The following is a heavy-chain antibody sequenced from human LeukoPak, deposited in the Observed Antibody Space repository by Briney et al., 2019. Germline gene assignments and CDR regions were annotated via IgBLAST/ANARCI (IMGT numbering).Heavy chain of an antibody. D-gene: IGHD3-16*01. CDR2: INHSGST. J-gene: IGHJ4*02. V-gene: IGHV4-34*01. CDR1: GGSFSGYY. CDR3: ARDWGRGDFDY. Sequence: SETLSLTCAVYGGSFSGYYWSWIRQPPGKGLEWIGEINHSGSTNCNPSLKSRVTISVDTSKNQFSLKLSSVTAADTAVYYCARDWGRGDFDYWGQGTLVTVSS.